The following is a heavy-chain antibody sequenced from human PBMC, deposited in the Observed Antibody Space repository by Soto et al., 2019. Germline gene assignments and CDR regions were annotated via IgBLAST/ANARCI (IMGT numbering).Heavy chain of an antibody. J-gene: IGHJ6*02. V-gene: IGHV3-9*01. CDR1: GFTFDDYA. D-gene: IGHD3-22*01. CDR2: ISWNSGSI. CDR3: ASSGYPPLHYGMDV. Sequence: GGSLRLSCAASGFTFDDYAMHWVRQAPGKGLEWVSGISWNSGSIGYADSVKGRFTISRDNAKNSLYLQMNSLRAEDTALYYCASSGYPPLHYGMDVWGQGTTVTVSS.